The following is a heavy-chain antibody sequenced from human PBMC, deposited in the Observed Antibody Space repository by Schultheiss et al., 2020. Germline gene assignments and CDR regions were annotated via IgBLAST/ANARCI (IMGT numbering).Heavy chain of an antibody. Sequence: SETLSLTCTVSGGSISSSSYYWGWIRQPPGKGLEWIGEINHSGSTNYNPSLKSRVTISVDTSKNQFSLKLSSVTAADTAVYYCARADGDYVEWFDPWGQGTLVTVSS. V-gene: IGHV4-39*07. CDR2: INHSGST. CDR3: ARADGDYVEWFDP. J-gene: IGHJ5*02. D-gene: IGHD4-17*01. CDR1: GGSISSSSYY.